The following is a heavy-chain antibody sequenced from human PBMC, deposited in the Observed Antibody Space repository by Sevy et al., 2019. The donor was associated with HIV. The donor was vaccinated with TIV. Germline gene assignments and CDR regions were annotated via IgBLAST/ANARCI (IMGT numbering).Heavy chain of an antibody. V-gene: IGHV3-23*01. CDR3: AKEEDFWSGYYTEQYFQH. Sequence: GGSLRLSCAASGFTFSSYAMSWVRQAPGKGLEWVSAISGSGGNTYYADSVKGRFTISRDNSKNTLYLQMNSLRAEDTAVYYCAKEEDFWSGYYTEQYFQHWGQGTLVTVSS. CDR2: ISGSGGNT. CDR1: GFTFSSYA. D-gene: IGHD3-3*01. J-gene: IGHJ1*01.